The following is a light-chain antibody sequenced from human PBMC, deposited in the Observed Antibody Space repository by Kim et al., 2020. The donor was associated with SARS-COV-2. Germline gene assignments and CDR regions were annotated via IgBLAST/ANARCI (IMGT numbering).Light chain of an antibody. Sequence: DIQMTQSPSSVSASVGDRVTITCRASHDISNWLTWYQQKPEKAPKLLISGASRLQVGVPTRFSGSGSETDFTLTISSLQPDDYATYYCQQANTFPPAFGGGTKVEI. J-gene: IGKJ4*01. V-gene: IGKV1D-12*01. CDR3: QQANTFPPA. CDR1: HDISNW. CDR2: GAS.